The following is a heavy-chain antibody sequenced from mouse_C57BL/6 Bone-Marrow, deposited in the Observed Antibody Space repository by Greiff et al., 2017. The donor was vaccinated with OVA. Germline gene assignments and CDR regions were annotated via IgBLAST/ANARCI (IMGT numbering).Heavy chain of an antibody. CDR1: GYTFTDYY. CDR3: ARGITTVEDY. Sequence: EVQLQQSGPVLVKPGASVKMSCKASGYTFTDYYMNWVKQSHGKSLEWIGVINPYNGGTSYNQKFKGKATLTVDKSSSTAYMELNSLTSEDSAVYYCARGITTVEDYWGQGTTLTVSS. V-gene: IGHV1-19*01. CDR2: INPYNGGT. J-gene: IGHJ2*01. D-gene: IGHD1-1*01.